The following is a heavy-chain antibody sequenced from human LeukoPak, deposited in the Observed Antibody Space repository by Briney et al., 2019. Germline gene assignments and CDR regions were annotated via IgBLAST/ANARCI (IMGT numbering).Heavy chain of an antibody. V-gene: IGHV4-34*01. Sequence: SETLSLTCAVYGGSFSGYYWSWIRQPPGKGLEWIGEINHSGSTNYNPSLKSRVTISVDTSKNQFSLKLSSVTAADTAVYYCARERVAYCGGDCYSAFDYWGQGTLVTVSS. D-gene: IGHD2-21*02. CDR2: INHSGST. CDR1: GGSFSGYY. J-gene: IGHJ4*02. CDR3: ARERVAYCGGDCYSAFDY.